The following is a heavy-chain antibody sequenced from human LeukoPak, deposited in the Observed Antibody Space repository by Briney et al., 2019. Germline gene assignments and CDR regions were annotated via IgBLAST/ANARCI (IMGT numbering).Heavy chain of an antibody. J-gene: IGHJ4*02. D-gene: IGHD3-22*01. V-gene: IGHV3-48*03. CDR3: ARYYYDSSGYYYFDY. Sequence: PGGSLRLSCAASGFTFSSYEMNWVRQAPGKGLEWVSYISSSGSTIYYADSVKGRFISRDNAKNSLYLQMNSLRAEDTAVYYCARYYYDSSGYYYFDYWGQGTLVTVSS. CDR2: ISSSGSTI. CDR1: GFTFSSYE.